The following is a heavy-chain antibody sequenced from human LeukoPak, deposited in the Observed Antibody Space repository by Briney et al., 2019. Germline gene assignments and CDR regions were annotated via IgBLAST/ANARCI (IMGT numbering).Heavy chain of an antibody. J-gene: IGHJ4*02. D-gene: IGHD1-26*01. CDR2: ISSGSSYI. CDR1: GFTFSSYS. CDR3: ARDPAGSGLFDY. V-gene: IGHV3-21*01. Sequence: GGSLRLSCAASGFTFSSYSMNWVRQAPGKGLEWVSSISSGSSYIYYADSVKGRFTISRDNAKNSLYLQMNSLRAEDTAVYYCARDPAGSGLFDYWGQGTLVTVSS.